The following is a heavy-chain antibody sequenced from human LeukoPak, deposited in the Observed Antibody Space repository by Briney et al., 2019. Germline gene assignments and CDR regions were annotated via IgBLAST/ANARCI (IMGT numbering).Heavy chain of an antibody. CDR3: ATYSDSDYTVFDS. D-gene: IGHD1-26*01. CDR2: IYYSGST. V-gene: IGHV4-59*01. Sequence: PSETLSLTCTVSGGSISSYYWSWIRQPPGKGLEWIGYIYYSGSTNYNASLKRRLAISVDTSKNQISMKLTSVTAADTAVYYCATYSDSDYTVFDSWGQGTLVSVSS. J-gene: IGHJ4*02. CDR1: GGSISSYY.